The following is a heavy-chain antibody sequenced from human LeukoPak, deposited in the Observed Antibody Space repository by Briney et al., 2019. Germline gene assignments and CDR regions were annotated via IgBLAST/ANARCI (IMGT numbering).Heavy chain of an antibody. D-gene: IGHD3-10*01. V-gene: IGHV3-48*04. CDR1: GFTFSHFG. CDR2: ISSGSSAI. Sequence: GGSLRLSCEASGFTFSHFGMNWIRQAPGRGLEWVSYISSGSSAIYYADSVRGRFTISRDNAKNSLFLQINSLRVDDTAVYHCARGMAGVRGVNFDYWGQGILVTVSS. CDR3: ARGMAGVRGVNFDY. J-gene: IGHJ4*02.